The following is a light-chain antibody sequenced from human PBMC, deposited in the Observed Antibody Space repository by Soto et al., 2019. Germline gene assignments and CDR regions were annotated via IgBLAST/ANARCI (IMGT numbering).Light chain of an antibody. CDR3: QQLRNWPWT. V-gene: IGKV3D-15*01. J-gene: IGKJ1*01. CDR1: QSISIN. Sequence: ELVMTQSPGTLSVSPGDRVTLSCRASQSISINLAWYQPKPGQDPRLLIHGASTRATGVPARISGSGSGTEFNLTISSLQSEDFAVYECQQLRNWPWTCGQGTKVDIK. CDR2: GAS.